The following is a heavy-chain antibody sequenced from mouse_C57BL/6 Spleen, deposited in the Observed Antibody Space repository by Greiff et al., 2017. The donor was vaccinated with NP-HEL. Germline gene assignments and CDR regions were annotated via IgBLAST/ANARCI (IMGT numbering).Heavy chain of an antibody. J-gene: IGHJ4*01. CDR3: TNYYGSSSPYAMDY. Sequence: EVQLVESGGGLVQPGGSMKLSCAASGFTFSDAWMDWVRQSPEKGLEWVAEIRNKANNHATYYAESVKGRFTISRDDSKSSVYLQMNSLRAEDTGIYYCTNYYGSSSPYAMDYWGQGTSVTVSS. D-gene: IGHD1-1*01. V-gene: IGHV6-6*01. CDR1: GFTFSDAW. CDR2: IRNKANNHAT.